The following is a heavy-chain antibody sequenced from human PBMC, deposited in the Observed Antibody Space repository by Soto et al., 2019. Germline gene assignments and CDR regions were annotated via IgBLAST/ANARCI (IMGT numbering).Heavy chain of an antibody. CDR3: ARDPTGTTQNNFDY. D-gene: IGHD1-1*01. J-gene: IGHJ4*02. CDR1: GFTFSSYA. V-gene: IGHV3-30-3*01. CDR2: ISYDGSNK. Sequence: LRLSCAASGFTFSSYAMHWVRQAPGKGLEWVAVISYDGSNKYYADSVKGRFTISRDNSKDTLYLQMNSLRAEDTAVYYCARDPTGTTQNNFDYWGQGTLVTVSS.